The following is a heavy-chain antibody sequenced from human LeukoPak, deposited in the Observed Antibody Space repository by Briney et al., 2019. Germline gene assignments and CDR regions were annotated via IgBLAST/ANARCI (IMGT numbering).Heavy chain of an antibody. Sequence: PGGSLRLSCAASGFTFSSYAMNWVRQAPGKGLEWVSGISSSGGSTYYADSVKGRFTISRYNSKNTLSLQMNSLRADDTALYYCAKGTGINHFHWFVPWGQGTLVTVSS. CDR1: GFTFSSYA. D-gene: IGHD3/OR15-3a*01. J-gene: IGHJ5*02. CDR3: AKGTGINHFHWFVP. V-gene: IGHV3-23*01. CDR2: ISSSGGST.